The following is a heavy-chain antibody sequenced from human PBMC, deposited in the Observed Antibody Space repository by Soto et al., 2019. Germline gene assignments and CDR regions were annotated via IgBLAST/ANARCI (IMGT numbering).Heavy chain of an antibody. CDR2: IIPIFGTA. CDR1: GGTFSSYS. V-gene: IGHV1-69*01. CDR3: ARDAPYCSGGSCYSGLGWFDP. D-gene: IGHD2-15*01. Sequence: SVKVSCESSGGTFSSYSMSWGRRAPGQGLEWMGGIIPIFGTANYAQEFQGRVTITADESTSTAYMELSSLRSEDTAVYYCARDAPYCSGGSCYSGLGWFDPWGQGTLVTVSS. J-gene: IGHJ5*02.